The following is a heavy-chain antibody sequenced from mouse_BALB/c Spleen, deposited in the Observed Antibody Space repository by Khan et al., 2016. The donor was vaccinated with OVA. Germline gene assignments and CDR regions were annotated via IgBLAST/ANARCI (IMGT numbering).Heavy chain of an antibody. J-gene: IGHJ2*01. CDR3: ARDRIDY. CDR1: GYTFTSYW. Sequence: QVRLQQSGAELAKPGASVKMSCTASGYTFTSYWMHWIKQRPGQGLEWIGYINPTSGYTDYNQKFKDKATLTADKSSSTACMQLSSLTSDDSAVYYCARDRIDYWGQGTALTVSS. CDR2: INPTSGYT. V-gene: IGHV1-7*01.